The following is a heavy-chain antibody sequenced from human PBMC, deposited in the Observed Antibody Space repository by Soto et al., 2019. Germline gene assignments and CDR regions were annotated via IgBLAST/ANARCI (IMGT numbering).Heavy chain of an antibody. CDR2: IYYRGST. CDR3: ARFWRGPAAIYYYYGMDV. D-gene: IGHD2-2*01. CDR1: GGSISSGGYY. Sequence: QVQLQESGPGLVKPSQTLSLTCTVSGGSISSGGYYWSWIRQHPGKGLQWIGYIYYRGSTYYNPSLKSRVTISVDTSKNQFSLKLSSVTAADTAVYYCARFWRGPAAIYYYYGMDVWGQGTTVTVSS. J-gene: IGHJ6*02. V-gene: IGHV4-31*03.